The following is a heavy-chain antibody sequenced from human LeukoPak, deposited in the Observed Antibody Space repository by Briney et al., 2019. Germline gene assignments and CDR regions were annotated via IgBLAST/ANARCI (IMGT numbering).Heavy chain of an antibody. V-gene: IGHV3-15*01. J-gene: IGHJ4*02. D-gene: IGHD2-21*01. CDR3: TTESLPCGGDCSPFDY. Sequence: GGSLRLSCAASGFTFSNAWMSWVRQAPGKGLEWVGRIKSKTDGGTTDYAAPVKGRFTISRDDSKNTLYLQMNSLKTEDTAVYYCTTESLPCGGDCSPFDYWGQGTLVTVSS. CDR1: GFTFSNAW. CDR2: IKSKTDGGTT.